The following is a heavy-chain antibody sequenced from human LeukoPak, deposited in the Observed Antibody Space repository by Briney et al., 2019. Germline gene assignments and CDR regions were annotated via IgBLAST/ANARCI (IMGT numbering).Heavy chain of an antibody. Sequence: GGSLRLSCAASGFAFSNFAMSWVRQAPGKGLEWVSGISDSGASAYYPDSVKGRFTISRDNSKNMLYLQMNSLRADDTAVYYCAKDKYNFWSGSNYYYMDIWGKGTTVTVSS. J-gene: IGHJ6*03. V-gene: IGHV3-23*01. CDR2: ISDSGASA. CDR3: AKDKYNFWSGSNYYYMDI. CDR1: GFAFSNFA. D-gene: IGHD3-3*01.